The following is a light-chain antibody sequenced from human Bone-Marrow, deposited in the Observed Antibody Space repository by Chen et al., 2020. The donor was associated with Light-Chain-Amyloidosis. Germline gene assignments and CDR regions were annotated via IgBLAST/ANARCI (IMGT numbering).Light chain of an antibody. Sequence: QTVVTQEPSFSVSPGGTVTLTCGLNSASVSTYSSPSWYQPTPGQAPRTLIYSTNPRSSGVPDRFAGSILANRAALPIAGAQADDECDYYCALYVGRGIWLFGGGTRLTVL. CDR1: SASVSTYSS. CDR2: STN. V-gene: IGLV8-61*01. J-gene: IGLJ3*02. CDR3: ALYVGRGIWL.